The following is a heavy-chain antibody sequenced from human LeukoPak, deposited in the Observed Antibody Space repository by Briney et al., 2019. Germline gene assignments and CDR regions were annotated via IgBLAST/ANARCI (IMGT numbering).Heavy chain of an antibody. CDR3: AKGLAVAGRYFQH. D-gene: IGHD6-19*01. CDR2: ISGSGGST. CDR1: GFTFSSYA. Sequence: PGGSLRLSCAAPGFTFSSYAMSWVRQAPGKGLEWVSAISGSGGSTYYADSVKGRFTISRDNSKNTLYLQMNSLRAEDTAVYYCAKGLAVAGRYFQHWGQGTLVTVSS. J-gene: IGHJ1*01. V-gene: IGHV3-23*01.